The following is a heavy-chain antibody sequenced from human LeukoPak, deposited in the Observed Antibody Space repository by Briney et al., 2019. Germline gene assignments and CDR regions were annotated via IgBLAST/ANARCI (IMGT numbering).Heavy chain of an antibody. Sequence: WVAMITSDRNNKYYADSVKDRFTISRDDSKNTLYLQMNSLRDEDTAVYYCAKDKIFRYLDYWGQGALVTVTS. V-gene: IGHV3-30*18. J-gene: IGHJ4*02. CDR2: ITSDRNNK. D-gene: IGHD2/OR15-2a*01. CDR3: AKDKIFRYLDY.